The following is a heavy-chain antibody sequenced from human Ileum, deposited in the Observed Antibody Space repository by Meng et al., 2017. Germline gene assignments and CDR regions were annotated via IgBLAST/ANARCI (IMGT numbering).Heavy chain of an antibody. CDR1: GTW. J-gene: IGHJ4*02. CDR2: IFQSGRT. V-gene: IGHV4-4*02. CDR3: ATSNDRDVYYLGY. Sequence: QVARQESVAMLVKPSGTLCLPCAVSGTWWSWVRQSRGKGLEWIGEIFQSGRTNYNPSLKSRVTLSIDKSKRQISLQLSAVTAADTAVYSCATSNDRDVYYLGYWGQGTLVTVSS. D-gene: IGHD3-22*01.